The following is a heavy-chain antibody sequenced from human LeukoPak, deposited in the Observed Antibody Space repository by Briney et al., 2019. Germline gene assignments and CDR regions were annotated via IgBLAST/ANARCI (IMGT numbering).Heavy chain of an antibody. V-gene: IGHV3-23*01. CDR1: GFTFSSYA. CDR3: AKARYNSGWYGLDP. J-gene: IGHJ5*02. Sequence: GGSLRLSCAASGFTFSSYAMSWVRQAPGKGLEWVSGVSGSGTSTYYADSAKGRFTISRDNSKNTLYLQMDSLRAEDTAVYYCAKARYNSGWYGLDPWGQGTLVTVSS. CDR2: VSGSGTST. D-gene: IGHD6-19*01.